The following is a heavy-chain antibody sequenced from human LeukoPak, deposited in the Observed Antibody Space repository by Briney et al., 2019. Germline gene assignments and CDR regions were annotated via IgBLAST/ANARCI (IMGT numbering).Heavy chain of an antibody. D-gene: IGHD3-10*01. V-gene: IGHV3-23*01. CDR3: AKDAYGSGSYPDY. Sequence: SGGSLRLSCAASGFTFSSYAMSWVRQAPGKGLEWVSAISGSGGSTYYADSVKGRFTISSDNSKNTLYLQMNSLRAEDTAVYYCAKDAYGSGSYPDYWGQGTLVTVSS. CDR2: ISGSGGST. J-gene: IGHJ4*02. CDR1: GFTFSSYA.